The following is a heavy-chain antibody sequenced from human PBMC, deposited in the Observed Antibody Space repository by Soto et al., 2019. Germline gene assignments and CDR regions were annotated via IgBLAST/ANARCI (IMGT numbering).Heavy chain of an antibody. CDR3: ARGCRGDIVVVPAAPPDAFDI. D-gene: IGHD2-2*01. Sequence: ASVKVSCKASGYTFTSYDINWVRQATGQGLEWMGWMNPNSGNTGYAQKFQGRVTMTRNTSISTAYMELSSLRSEDTAVYYCARGCRGDIVVVPAAPPDAFDIWGQGTMVTVSS. V-gene: IGHV1-8*01. J-gene: IGHJ3*02. CDR1: GYTFTSYD. CDR2: MNPNSGNT.